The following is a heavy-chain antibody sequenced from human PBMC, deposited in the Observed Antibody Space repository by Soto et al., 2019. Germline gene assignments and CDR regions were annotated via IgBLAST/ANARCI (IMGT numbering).Heavy chain of an antibody. D-gene: IGHD6-13*01. Sequence: QLVESGGGLVQPGGSLRLSCAASEFTFNTYDMNWVRQAPGKGLEWISYINSGGKTIYYADSVEGRFTVSRDNAKRSLYLQMNNLKTEDTAVYFCASTVGQSSGWYDWGKRTLVNVSS. J-gene: IGHJ4*02. CDR3: ASTVGQSSGWYD. V-gene: IGHV3-48*03. CDR2: INSGGKTI. CDR1: EFTFNTYD.